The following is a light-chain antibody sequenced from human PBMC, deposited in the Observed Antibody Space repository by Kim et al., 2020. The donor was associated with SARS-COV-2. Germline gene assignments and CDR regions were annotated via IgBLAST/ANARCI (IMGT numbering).Light chain of an antibody. CDR3: NSRDSSGNHLGV. V-gene: IGLV3-19*01. CDR1: SLRSYY. Sequence: LGQKVRITCQGDSLRSYYASWYQQKPGQAPVLVIYGKNNWPSGIPDRFSGSSSGNTASLTITGAQAEDEADYYCNSRDSSGNHLGVFGGGTQLTVL. J-gene: IGLJ3*02. CDR2: GKN.